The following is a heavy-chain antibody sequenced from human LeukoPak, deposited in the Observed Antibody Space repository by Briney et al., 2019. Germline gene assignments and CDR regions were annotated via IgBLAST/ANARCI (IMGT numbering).Heavy chain of an antibody. V-gene: IGHV1-2*02. CDR3: AKSAQYSSAWFTGSFDY. CDR1: GYTFTDYY. Sequence: ASVKVSCKGSGYTFTDYYMHWVRQAPGQGLEWMGWINPNSGDTHYAQMFQGRVTMTRDTSINTAYMELRRVRSDNTAVYYCAKSAQYSSAWFTGSFDYWGQGTLVTVSS. CDR2: INPNSGDT. J-gene: IGHJ4*02. D-gene: IGHD6-13*01.